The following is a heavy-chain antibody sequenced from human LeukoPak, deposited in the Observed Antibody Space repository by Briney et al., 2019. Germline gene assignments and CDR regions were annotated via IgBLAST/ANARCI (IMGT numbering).Heavy chain of an antibody. D-gene: IGHD2-2*01. CDR1: GFTFSSYA. J-gene: IGHJ6*02. CDR2: ISYDGSNK. V-gene: IGHV3-30-3*01. CDR3: ARDQRCSSYSFYSLRIYYYYGMDV. Sequence: GRSLRLSCAASGFTFSSYAMRWVRQAPGKGLEWVAVISYDGSNKYYADSVKGRFTISRDNSKNTLYLQMNSLRAEDTAVYYCARDQRCSSYSFYSLRIYYYYGMDVWGQGTTVTVSS.